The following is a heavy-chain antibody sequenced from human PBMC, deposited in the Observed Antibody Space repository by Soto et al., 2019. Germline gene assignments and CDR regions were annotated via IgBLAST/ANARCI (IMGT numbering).Heavy chain of an antibody. Sequence: SVKVSCKASGGTFSSYAISWVRQAPGQGLEWMGGIIPIFGTANYAQKFQGRVTITADESTSTAYMELSSLRSEDTAVYYCARGTLDRSEVYYYYGMDVWGQGTTVTVSS. CDR2: IIPIFGTA. CDR3: ARGTLDRSEVYYYYGMDV. CDR1: GGTFSSYA. D-gene: IGHD2-2*03. J-gene: IGHJ6*02. V-gene: IGHV1-69*13.